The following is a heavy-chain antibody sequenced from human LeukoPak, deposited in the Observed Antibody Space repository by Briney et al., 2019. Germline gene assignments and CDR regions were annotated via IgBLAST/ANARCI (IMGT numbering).Heavy chain of an antibody. Sequence: GGSLTLSCAASGFTFSTFAMIWVRQPPGKGLEWVSSIFQGGGEIHYADSVRGRFTISRDNSKNILSLQMNSLRAEDTAIYYCATYRQVLLPFESWGQGTLVTVSS. V-gene: IGHV3-23*01. CDR1: GFTFSTFA. J-gene: IGHJ4*02. D-gene: IGHD2/OR15-2a*01. CDR2: IFQGGGEI. CDR3: ATYRQVLLPFES.